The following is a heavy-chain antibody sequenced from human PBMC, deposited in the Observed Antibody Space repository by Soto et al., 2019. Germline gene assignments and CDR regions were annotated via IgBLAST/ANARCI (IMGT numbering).Heavy chain of an antibody. D-gene: IGHD6-19*01. CDR3: ARDRGVAPPVAGNTHYYYYMDV. CDR1: GYSFTNYG. CDR2: ISAYNGDT. J-gene: IGHJ6*03. V-gene: IGHV1-18*01. Sequence: QDQLVQSGGEVKKPGASVKVSCKASGYSFTNYGITWVRQAPGQGFEGMGWISAYNGDTNYAQKLQGRVTMTTDASTRTAYLELRSLSSADTAVYYCARDRGVAPPVAGNTHYYYYMDVWGKGTTVTVSS.